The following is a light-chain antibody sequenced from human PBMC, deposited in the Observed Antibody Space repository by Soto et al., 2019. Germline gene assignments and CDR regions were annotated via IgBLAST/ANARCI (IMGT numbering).Light chain of an antibody. J-gene: IGLJ2*01. Sequence: QPLLTQSPSASASLGASVKLTCTLSSGHSSYAIAWHQQQPEKGPRYLMKLNSDGSHSKGDGIPDRFSGSSSGAERYLTISSLQSEDEADYYCQTWGTGNVVFGGGTKLTVL. CDR2: LNSDGSH. CDR1: SGHSSYA. CDR3: QTWGTGNVV. V-gene: IGLV4-69*01.